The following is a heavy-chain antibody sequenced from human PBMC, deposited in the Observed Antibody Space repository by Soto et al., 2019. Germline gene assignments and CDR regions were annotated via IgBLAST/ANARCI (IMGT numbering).Heavy chain of an antibody. D-gene: IGHD3-10*01. CDR1: GYTFTTYG. J-gene: IGHJ5*02. CDR3: ARDYYGSGRLNAHNWFDP. V-gene: IGHV1-18*01. CDR2: ISVYNGNT. Sequence: QVQLVQSGAEVRKPGASVKVSCKASGYTFTTYGISWVRQAPGQGLEWMGWISVYNGNTNSAQMLQGRVTLTTDTSTSTSHMELRSLRSDDTAVYYCARDYYGSGRLNAHNWFDPWGQGTLVTVSS.